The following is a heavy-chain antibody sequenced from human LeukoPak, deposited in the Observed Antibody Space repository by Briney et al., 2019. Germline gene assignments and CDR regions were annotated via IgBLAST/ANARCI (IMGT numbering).Heavy chain of an antibody. D-gene: IGHD3-10*01. J-gene: IGHJ4*02. CDR2: VSWNGGR. V-gene: IGHV2-5*01. CDR3: ADFTGGFYGSGGQFSPYYLAS. CDR1: GCSLNSRGEG. Sequence: SRPTLVKPTQTLTLTCAVSGCSLNSRGEGVGWIRPPPGKAPDSPAPVSWNGGRRNSPSRRTRLTITKDTSRNQVVINMTNMDPVYTGTYFCADFTGGFYGSGGQFSPYYLASWGQGILVTVSS.